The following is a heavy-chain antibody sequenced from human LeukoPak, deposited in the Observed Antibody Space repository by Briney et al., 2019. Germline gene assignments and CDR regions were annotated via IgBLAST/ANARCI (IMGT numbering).Heavy chain of an antibody. CDR3: AKILRGYSGYVYYYGMDV. V-gene: IGHV3-23*01. J-gene: IGHJ6*02. CDR1: GFTFSSYA. Sequence: PGGSLRLSCAASGFTFSSYAMSWVRQAPGKGLEWVSAISGSGGNTYYADSVKGRFTISRDNSKNTLYLQMNSLRAEDTAVYYCAKILRGYSGYVYYYGMDVWGQGTTVAVSS. CDR2: ISGSGGNT. D-gene: IGHD5-12*01.